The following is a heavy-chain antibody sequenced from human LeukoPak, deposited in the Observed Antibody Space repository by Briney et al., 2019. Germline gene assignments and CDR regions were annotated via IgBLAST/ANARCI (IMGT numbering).Heavy chain of an antibody. V-gene: IGHV1-18*01. CDR3: ARDPSGGTPLYYYYGMDV. CDR2: ISAYNGNT. J-gene: IGHJ6*02. Sequence: ASVKVSCKASGYTFTSYGISWVRQAPGQGLEWMGWISAYNGNTNYAQKLQGRVTMTTDTSTSTAYMELRSLRSDDTAVYYCARDPSGGTPLYYYYGMDVWGQGTTVTVSS. D-gene: IGHD4-23*01. CDR1: GYTFTSYG.